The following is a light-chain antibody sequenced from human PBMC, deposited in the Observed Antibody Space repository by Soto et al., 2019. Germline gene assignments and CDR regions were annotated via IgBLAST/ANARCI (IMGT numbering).Light chain of an antibody. CDR1: QSVSSSY. CDR3: QQYGRSSGT. CDR2: GAS. J-gene: IGKJ1*01. V-gene: IGKV3-20*01. Sequence: EIVLTQSPGTLSLSPGERATLSCRASQSVSSSYLAWYQQKPGQAPRILISGASSRATGIPDRFSGSGSGTDFTLTISRLEPEDFAVYYCQQYGRSSGTFGQGTKVEIK.